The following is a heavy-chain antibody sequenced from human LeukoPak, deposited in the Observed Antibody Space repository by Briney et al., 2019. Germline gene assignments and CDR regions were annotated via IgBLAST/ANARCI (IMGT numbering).Heavy chain of an antibody. CDR3: ARGNVLVPGANHFDF. V-gene: IGHV3-23*01. CDR2: ISGSGGST. J-gene: IGHJ4*02. CDR1: GFTFSSYA. Sequence: GGSLRLSCAASGFTFSSYAMSWVRQAPGKGLEWVSAISGSGGSTYYADSVKGRFTISRDNSKNTVFLQMNSLRIEDTAVYYCARGNVLVPGANHFDFWGQGTLVTVSS. D-gene: IGHD2-2*01.